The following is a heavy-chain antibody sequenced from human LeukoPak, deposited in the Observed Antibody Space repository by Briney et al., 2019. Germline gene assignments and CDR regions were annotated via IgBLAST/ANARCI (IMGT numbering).Heavy chain of an antibody. CDR1: GFTFSSYN. CDR3: AKDSGGGNCAFDY. CDR2: LRNDESEK. Sequence: GGSLRLSCAASGFTFSSYNMHWVRQAPGKGLEWVAFLRNDESEKYYADSVKGRFTISRDNSKNTVWLQMNGLRAEDTAIYYCAKDSGGGNCAFDYWGQGTLVTVSS. J-gene: IGHJ4*02. D-gene: IGHD4-23*01. V-gene: IGHV3-30*02.